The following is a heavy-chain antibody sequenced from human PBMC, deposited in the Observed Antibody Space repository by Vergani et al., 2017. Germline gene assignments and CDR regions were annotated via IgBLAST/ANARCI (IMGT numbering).Heavy chain of an antibody. CDR1: GYSFTSYW. CDR2: IYPGDSDT. J-gene: IGHJ4*02. V-gene: IGHV5-51*01. CDR3: ARLSVPGPSYYYDSSGFPRAHLDY. Sequence: EVQLVQSGAEVKTPGESLKISCKGSGYSFTSYWIGWVRQMPGKGLEWMGIIYPGDSDTRYSPSFQGQVTISADKSISTAYLQWSSLKASDTAMYYCARLSVPGPSYYYDSSGFPRAHLDYWGQGTLVTVSS. D-gene: IGHD3-22*01.